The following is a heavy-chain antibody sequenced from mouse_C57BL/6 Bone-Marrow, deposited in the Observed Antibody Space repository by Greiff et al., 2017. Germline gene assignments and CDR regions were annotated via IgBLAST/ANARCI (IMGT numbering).Heavy chain of an antibody. J-gene: IGHJ1*03. D-gene: IGHD2-5*01. CDR1: GFNITDDY. Sequence: VQLQQSGAELVRPGASVKLSCTASGFNITDDYMHWVKQRPGQGLEWIGWIDPENGDTEYASKFPGKATLTADTSSNTAYLQLSSLTAEDTAVYYCSYSNCDCWYCDVWGTGTTVTVAS. V-gene: IGHV14-4*01. CDR3: SYSNCDCWYCDV. CDR2: IDPENGDT.